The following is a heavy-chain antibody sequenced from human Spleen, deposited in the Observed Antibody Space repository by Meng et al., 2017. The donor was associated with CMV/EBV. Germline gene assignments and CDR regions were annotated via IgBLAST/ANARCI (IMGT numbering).Heavy chain of an antibody. D-gene: IGHD3-3*01. V-gene: IGHV1-46*01. CDR3: ARDGLLTIEYFQH. CDR2: TNPGGGST. Sequence: ASVKVSCKASGYTFINSYIHWVRQAPGQWLEWMRLTNPGGGSTNYAQKFQGRVTLTRDTSTSTVYMELSSLRSEDTAVYYCARDGLLTIEYFQHWGQGTLVTVSS. J-gene: IGHJ1*01. CDR1: GYTFINSY.